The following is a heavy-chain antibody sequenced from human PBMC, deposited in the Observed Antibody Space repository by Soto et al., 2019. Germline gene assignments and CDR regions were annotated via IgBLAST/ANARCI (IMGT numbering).Heavy chain of an antibody. Sequence: GASVKVSCKASGGTFSSYTISWVRQAPGQGLEWMGRIIPILGIANYAQKFQGRVTITADKSTSTAYMERSSLRSEDTAVYYCARGAITGTTAPGWFDSWGQGTLVTVSS. D-gene: IGHD1-7*01. CDR3: ARGAITGTTAPGWFDS. CDR2: IIPILGIA. V-gene: IGHV1-69*02. J-gene: IGHJ5*01. CDR1: GGTFSSYT.